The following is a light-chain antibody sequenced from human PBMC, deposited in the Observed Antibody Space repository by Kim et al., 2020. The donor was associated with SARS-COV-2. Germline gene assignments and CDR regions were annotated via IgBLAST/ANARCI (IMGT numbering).Light chain of an antibody. CDR2: GAS. CDR1: QSISSGL. Sequence: SPGETATLSCRASQSISSGLLAWYQQRPGQAPRLLMSGASIRATGIPDRFSGSGSGTDFTLTISRLETDDFAVYYCQQYGTTPLTFGGGTKVDIK. J-gene: IGKJ4*01. CDR3: QQYGTTPLT. V-gene: IGKV3-20*01.